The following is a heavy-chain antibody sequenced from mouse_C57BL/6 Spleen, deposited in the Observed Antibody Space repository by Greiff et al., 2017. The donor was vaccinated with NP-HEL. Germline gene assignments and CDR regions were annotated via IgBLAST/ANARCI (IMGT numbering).Heavy chain of an antibody. D-gene: IGHD1-1*01. V-gene: IGHV5-17*01. Sequence: EVKVVESGGGLVKPGGSLKLSCAASGFTFSDYGMHWVRQAPEQGLEWVAYISSGSSTIYYADTVKGRFTISRDNAKNTLFLQMTSLRSEDTAMYYCAPGSTRWYFDYWGKGTTLTVAS. J-gene: IGHJ2*01. CDR3: APGSTRWYFDY. CDR1: GFTFSDYG. CDR2: ISSGSSTI.